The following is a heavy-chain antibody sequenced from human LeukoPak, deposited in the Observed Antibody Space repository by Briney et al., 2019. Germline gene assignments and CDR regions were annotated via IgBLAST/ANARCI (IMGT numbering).Heavy chain of an antibody. D-gene: IGHD3-22*01. V-gene: IGHV3-23*01. Sequence: GGSLRFSCAASGFTVSSNYMSWVRQAPGKGLEWVSAISGSGGSTYYADSVKGRFTISRDNSKNTLYLQMNSLRAEDTAVYYCAKTYNYYDSSGYPDYWGQGTLVTVSS. J-gene: IGHJ4*02. CDR2: ISGSGGST. CDR3: AKTYNYYDSSGYPDY. CDR1: GFTVSSNY.